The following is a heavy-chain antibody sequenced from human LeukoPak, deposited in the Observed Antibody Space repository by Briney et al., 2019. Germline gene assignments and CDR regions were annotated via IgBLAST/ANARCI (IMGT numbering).Heavy chain of an antibody. CDR3: AHQGGARVVPAAIG. D-gene: IGHD2-2*01. CDR2: IGGGGAST. V-gene: IGHV3-23*01. Sequence: PGGSLRLSCEASGFSFSSYAMTWVRQAPGKGLEWVSAIGGGGASTYYADSVKGHFTISRDNSKNTLYLQMNSLRAEDTAIYHCAHQGGARVVPAAIGWGQGTLVTVSS. J-gene: IGHJ4*02. CDR1: GFSFSSYA.